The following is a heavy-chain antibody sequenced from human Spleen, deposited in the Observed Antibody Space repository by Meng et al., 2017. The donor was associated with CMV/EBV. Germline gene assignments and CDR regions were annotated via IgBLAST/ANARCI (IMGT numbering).Heavy chain of an antibody. D-gene: IGHD2-2*01. J-gene: IGHJ5*02. Sequence: ASVKGAGKASGYTFTSYDINWVRQATGQGLEWMGWMNPNSGNTGYAQKFQGRVTMTRNTSISTAYMELSSLRSEDTAVYYCARGGYCSSTSCYRGWFDPWGQGTLVTVSS. CDR3: ARGGYCSSTSCYRGWFDP. V-gene: IGHV1-8*01. CDR2: MNPNSGNT. CDR1: GYTFTSYD.